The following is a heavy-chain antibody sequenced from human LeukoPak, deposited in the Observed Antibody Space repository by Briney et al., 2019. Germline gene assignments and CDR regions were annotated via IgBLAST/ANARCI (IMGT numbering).Heavy chain of an antibody. J-gene: IGHJ6*02. CDR3: AREIAVAGYYYYGVDV. Sequence: SVKVSCKASGGTFSSYAISWVRQAPGQGLEWMGGIIPIFGTANYAQKFQGRVTITADESTSTACMELSSLRSEDTAVYYCAREIAVAGYYYYGVDVWGQGTTVTVSS. D-gene: IGHD6-19*01. CDR2: IIPIFGTA. CDR1: GGTFSSYA. V-gene: IGHV1-69*13.